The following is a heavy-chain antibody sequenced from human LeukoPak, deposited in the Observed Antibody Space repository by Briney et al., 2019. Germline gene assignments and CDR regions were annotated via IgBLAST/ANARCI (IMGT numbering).Heavy chain of an antibody. J-gene: IGHJ4*02. CDR3: AREHRGAGATVDY. V-gene: IGHV3-74*03. CDR2: IESDGSTK. CDR1: GFTFSSHW. D-gene: IGHD1-26*01. Sequence: GGSLRLSCAASGFTFSSHWMHWVRQAPGKGLVWVSRIESDGSTKMYADSVRGRFTISRDNAKNTLYSQMNSLRAEDTAIYYCAREHRGAGATVDYWGQGTLVTVSS.